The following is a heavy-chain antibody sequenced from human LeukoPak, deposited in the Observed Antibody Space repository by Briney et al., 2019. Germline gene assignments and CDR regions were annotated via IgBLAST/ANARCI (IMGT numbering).Heavy chain of an antibody. CDR1: GYTFTSYY. D-gene: IGHD5-18*01. J-gene: IGHJ4*02. V-gene: IGHV1-46*01. CDR3: AREQIGGYSYGLDY. Sequence: VASVKVSCKASGYTFTSYYVHWVRQAPGQGLEWMTRINPNGGSTRYVQRFQGRVTMTRDTSTSTVYMELSSLRSEDTAVYYCAREQIGGYSYGLDYWGQGTLVTVSS. CDR2: INPNGGST.